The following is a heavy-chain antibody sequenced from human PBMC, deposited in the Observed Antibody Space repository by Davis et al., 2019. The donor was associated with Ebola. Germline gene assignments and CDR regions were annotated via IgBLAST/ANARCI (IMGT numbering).Heavy chain of an antibody. J-gene: IGHJ4*02. D-gene: IGHD1-26*01. CDR1: GYTFTGYY. CDR3: AGEPSGSYYDYFDY. Sequence: ASVKVSCKASGYTFTGYYMHWVRQAPGQGLEWMGWINPNSGGTNYAQKFQGWVTMTRDTSISTAYMELSRLRSDDTAVYYCAGEPSGSYYDYFDYWGQGTLVTVSS. V-gene: IGHV1-2*04. CDR2: INPNSGGT.